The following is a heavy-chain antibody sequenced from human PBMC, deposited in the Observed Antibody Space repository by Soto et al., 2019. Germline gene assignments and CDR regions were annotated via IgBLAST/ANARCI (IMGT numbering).Heavy chain of an antibody. V-gene: IGHV1-18*01. CDR1: GYTFTTHG. CDR2: VSGDNGHT. D-gene: IGHD1-26*01. J-gene: IGHJ5*02. Sequence: QVQLVQSGAEVKKPGASVKVSCKASGYTFTTHGISWVRQAPGQGLEWMGWVSGDNGHTNYAQSLQGRVTMTTDTSTNTFYMVLMSLRSDDTAVYYCARDLWYSRSGTCSWEWFDPWCQGTLVTV. CDR3: ARDLWYSRSGTCSWEWFDP.